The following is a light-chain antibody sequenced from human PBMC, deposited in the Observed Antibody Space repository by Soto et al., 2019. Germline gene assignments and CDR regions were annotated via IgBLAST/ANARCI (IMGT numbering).Light chain of an antibody. CDR3: QQRKNWPPIT. CDR1: QNVDKF. J-gene: IGKJ5*01. Sequence: EIELTQSPATLSLSPGETATLSCRASQNVDKFLAWSQQRPGQPPRLLIFDSSHRATGVPIRFSGSGSGTVFTLTICSLEPEDSAVYYCQQRKNWPPITFGHGTRLEIK. CDR2: DSS. V-gene: IGKV3-11*01.